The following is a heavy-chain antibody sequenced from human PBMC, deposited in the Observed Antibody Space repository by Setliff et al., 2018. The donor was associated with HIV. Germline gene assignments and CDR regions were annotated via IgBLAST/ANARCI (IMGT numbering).Heavy chain of an antibody. J-gene: IGHJ4*02. V-gene: IGHV3-7*01. Sequence: PGGSLRLSCATSGFTFSNFWMTWVRQAPGKGLEWVANIKEDGSETFYVDSVKGRFTMSRDNAKKLVYLEMNSLKVEDPAVYYCARDATRGGDFDYGGQGTLVTVSS. D-gene: IGHD1-26*01. CDR2: IKEDGSET. CDR1: GFTFSNFW. CDR3: ARDATRGGDFDY.